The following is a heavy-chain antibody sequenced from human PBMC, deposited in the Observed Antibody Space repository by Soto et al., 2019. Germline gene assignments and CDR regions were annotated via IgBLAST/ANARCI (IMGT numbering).Heavy chain of an antibody. V-gene: IGHV4-30-4*01. CDR1: GGSISSGDYY. CDR3: ARRKVDTAMVIFDD. CDR2: IYYSGST. Sequence: SETLSLTCTVSGGSISSGDYYWSWIRQPPGKGLEWIGYIYYSGSTYYNPSLKSRVTISVDTSKNQFSLKLSSVTAADTAVYYCARRKVDTAMVIFDDSGQGTLVTVSS. J-gene: IGHJ5*02. D-gene: IGHD5-18*01.